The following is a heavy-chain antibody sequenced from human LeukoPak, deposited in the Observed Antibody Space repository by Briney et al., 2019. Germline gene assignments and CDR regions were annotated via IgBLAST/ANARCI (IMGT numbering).Heavy chain of an antibody. Sequence: GGSLRLSCAASGFTFSSYAMSWVRQAPGKGLEWVSSISSSSSYIYYADSVKGRFTISRDNAKNSLYLQMNSLRAEDTAVYYYARGTVTNYFDYWGQGTLVTVSS. D-gene: IGHD4-17*01. V-gene: IGHV3-21*01. CDR1: GFTFSSYA. CDR3: ARGTVTNYFDY. J-gene: IGHJ4*02. CDR2: ISSSSSYI.